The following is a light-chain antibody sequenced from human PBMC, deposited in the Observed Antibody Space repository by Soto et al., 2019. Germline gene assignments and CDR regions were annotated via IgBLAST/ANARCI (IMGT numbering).Light chain of an antibody. V-gene: IGKV3-20*01. CDR2: VAS. J-gene: IGKJ2*01. CDR3: PQYGNSLYT. Sequence: EIGLTQSPGTLSLSPGERATLSCRASQSVTTSYLAWYQQKPGQAPRLVIYVASSRPTAIPDRFSGSGSGTDFTLTISRQEPEHSAASYCPQYGNSLYTFGQGTTLEIK. CDR1: QSVTTSY.